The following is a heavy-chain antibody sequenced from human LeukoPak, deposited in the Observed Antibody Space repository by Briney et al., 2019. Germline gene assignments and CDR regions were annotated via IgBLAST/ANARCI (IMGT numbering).Heavy chain of an antibody. CDR1: GFTFSSYG. J-gene: IGHJ6*04. V-gene: IGHV3-33*01. CDR3: ARDCYYGSGSYLSYYYGMDV. Sequence: GGSPRLSCAASGFTFSSYGMHWVRQAPGKGLEWVEVIWYDGSNKYYADSVKGRFTISRDNSKNTLYLQMNSLRAEDTAVYYCARDCYYGSGSYLSYYYGMDVWGKGTTVTVSS. D-gene: IGHD3-10*01. CDR2: IWYDGSNK.